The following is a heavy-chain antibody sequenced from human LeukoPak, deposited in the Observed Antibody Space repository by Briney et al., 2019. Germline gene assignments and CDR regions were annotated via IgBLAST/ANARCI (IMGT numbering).Heavy chain of an antibody. CDR3: ARMDDYGDYGDAFDI. D-gene: IGHD4-17*01. J-gene: IGHJ3*02. CDR1: GYTFTSYY. V-gene: IGHV1-46*01. CDR2: INPSGGST. Sequence: EASVKVSCKASGYTFTSYYMHWVRQAPGQGLEWMGIINPSGGSTSYAQKFQGRVAMTRDMSTSTVYMELSSLRSEDTAVYYCARMDDYGDYGDAFDIWGQGTMVTVSS.